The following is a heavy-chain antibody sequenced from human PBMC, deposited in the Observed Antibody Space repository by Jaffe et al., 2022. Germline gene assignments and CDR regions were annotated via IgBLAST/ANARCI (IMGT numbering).Heavy chain of an antibody. V-gene: IGHV4-38-2*01. Sequence: QVQLQESGPGLVKPSETLSLTCAVSGYSISSGYYWGWIRQPPGKGLEWIGSIYHSGSTYYNPSLKSRVTISVDTSKNQFSLKLSSVTAADTAVYYCARGIFANAFDIWGQGTMVTVSS. CDR2: IYHSGST. D-gene: IGHD3-9*01. CDR1: GYSISSGYY. J-gene: IGHJ3*02. CDR3: ARGIFANAFDI.